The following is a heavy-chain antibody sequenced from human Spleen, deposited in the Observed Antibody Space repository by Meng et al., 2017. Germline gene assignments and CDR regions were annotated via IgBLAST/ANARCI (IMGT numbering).Heavy chain of an antibody. CDR2: IKQAGSEK. D-gene: IGHD6-13*01. CDR1: RFTFSSYW. CDR3: ARDDQQLVSGIDAFDI. V-gene: IGHV3-7*01. J-gene: IGHJ3*02. Sequence: GESLKISCAASRFTFSSYWMSWVRQAPGKGLEWVANIKQAGSEKYYVDSVKGRFTISRDNAKNSLYLLLNSLRAEDTAVYYCARDDQQLVSGIDAFDIWGQGKKV.